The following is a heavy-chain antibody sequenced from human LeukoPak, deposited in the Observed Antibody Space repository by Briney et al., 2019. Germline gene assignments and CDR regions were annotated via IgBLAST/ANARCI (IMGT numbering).Heavy chain of an antibody. CDR3: AKDFFDDSSGYYLDY. Sequence: AGGSLRLSCAASGFTFSSYSMNWVRQAPGKGLEWVSSISSSSSYIYYADSVKGRFTISRDNSKNTLYLQMNSLRAEDTAVYYCAKDFFDDSSGYYLDYWGQGTLVTVSS. CDR1: GFTFSSYS. D-gene: IGHD3-22*01. J-gene: IGHJ4*02. CDR2: ISSSSSYI. V-gene: IGHV3-21*01.